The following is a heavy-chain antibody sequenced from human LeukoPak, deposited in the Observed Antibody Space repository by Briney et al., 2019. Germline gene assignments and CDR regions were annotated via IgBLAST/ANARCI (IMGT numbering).Heavy chain of an antibody. V-gene: IGHV3-43*02. CDR1: GFTFDDYA. CDR3: AKDRGYSYGRGPYYFDY. J-gene: IGHJ4*02. D-gene: IGHD5-18*01. Sequence: GGSLRLSCAASGFTFDDYAMHWVRQAPGKGLEWVSLISGDGGSTYYADSVKGRFTISRDNSKNSLYLQMNSLRTEDTALYYCAKDRGYSYGRGPYYFDYWGQGTLVTVSS. CDR2: ISGDGGST.